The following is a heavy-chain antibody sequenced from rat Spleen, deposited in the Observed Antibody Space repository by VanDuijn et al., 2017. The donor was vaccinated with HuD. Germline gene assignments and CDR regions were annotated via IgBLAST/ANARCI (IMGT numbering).Heavy chain of an antibody. Sequence: QVQLKESGPGLVQPSQTLSLTCTVSGFSLTSYHVSWVRQPPGKGLEWMGVIWTGGSTTYNSLLKSRLSISRNTSKSQVFLKMTRLQTEDTATYYGARDGGELGYWGQGVMVTVSS. V-gene: IGHV2-43*01. CDR2: IWTGGST. D-gene: IGHD4-3*01. CDR1: GFSLTSYH. J-gene: IGHJ2*01. CDR3: ARDGGELGY.